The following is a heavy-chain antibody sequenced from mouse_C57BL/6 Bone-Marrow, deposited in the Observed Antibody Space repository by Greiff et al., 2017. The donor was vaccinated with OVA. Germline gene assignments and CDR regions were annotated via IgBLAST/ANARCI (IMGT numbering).Heavy chain of an antibody. CDR1: GFGFNTYA. CDR2: IRSKSNNYAT. V-gene: IGHV10-1*01. CDR3: VRHDYGSSLDY. J-gene: IGHJ2*01. Sequence: VQLKESGGGLVQPKGSLKLSCAASGFGFNTYAMNWVRQAPGKGLEWVARIRSKSNNYATYYADSVKDRFTISRDDSESMLYLQMNNLKTEDTAMYYCVRHDYGSSLDYWGQGTTLTVSS. D-gene: IGHD1-1*01.